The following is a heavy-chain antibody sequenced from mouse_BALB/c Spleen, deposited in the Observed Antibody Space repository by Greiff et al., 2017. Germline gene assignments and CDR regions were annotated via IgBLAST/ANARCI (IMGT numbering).Heavy chain of an antibody. CDR2: ISNGGGST. Sequence: EVKVVESGGGLVQPGGSLKLSCAASGFTFSSYTMSWVRQTPEKRLEWVAYISNGGGSTSYPDTVKGRFTISRDNAKNTLYLQMSSLKSEDTAMYYCARQGFDYWGQGTTLTVSS. CDR1: GFTFSSYT. V-gene: IGHV5-12-2*01. J-gene: IGHJ2*01. CDR3: ARQGFDY.